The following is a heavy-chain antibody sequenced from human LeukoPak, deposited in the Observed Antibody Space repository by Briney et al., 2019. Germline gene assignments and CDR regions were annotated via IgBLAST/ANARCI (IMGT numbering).Heavy chain of an antibody. V-gene: IGHV1-2*02. CDR1: GYTFTGYY. CDR3: ARVQHGDYSPDY. D-gene: IGHD4-17*01. J-gene: IGHJ4*02. CDR2: INPNSGGT. Sequence: PVASVKVSCKASGYTFTGYYMHWVRQAPGQGLEWMGWINPNSGGTNYAQKFQGRVTMTRDTSISTAYMELSRLRSDDTAVYYCARVQHGDYSPDYWGQGTLVTVSS.